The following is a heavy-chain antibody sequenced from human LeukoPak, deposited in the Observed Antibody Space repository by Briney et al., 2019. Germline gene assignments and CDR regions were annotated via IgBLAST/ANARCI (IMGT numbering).Heavy chain of an antibody. CDR3: ARLPRIAAAALPLPDYDYYYMDV. Sequence: PSETLSLTCTVSGGSISSGGYYWSWIRQPPGKGLEWIGYIYHSGSTYYNPSLKSRVTISVDRSKNQFSLKLSSVTAADTAVYYCARLPRIAAAALPLPDYDYYYMDVWGKGTTVTVSS. CDR2: IYHSGST. D-gene: IGHD6-13*01. J-gene: IGHJ6*03. V-gene: IGHV4-30-2*01. CDR1: GGSISSGGYY.